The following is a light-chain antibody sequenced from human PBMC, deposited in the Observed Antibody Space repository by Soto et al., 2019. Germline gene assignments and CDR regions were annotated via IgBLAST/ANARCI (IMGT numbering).Light chain of an antibody. Sequence: QPVLTQSPSASASLGASVKLTCTLSSGHSTYAIAWHQQQPEKGPRYLMKLNIDGSHSKGDGIPDRFSGSSSGAERYLTISSLQSEDEADYYCQTWGTGIVVFGGGTQLTVL. CDR1: SGHSTYA. CDR2: LNIDGSH. V-gene: IGLV4-69*02. J-gene: IGLJ2*01. CDR3: QTWGTGIVV.